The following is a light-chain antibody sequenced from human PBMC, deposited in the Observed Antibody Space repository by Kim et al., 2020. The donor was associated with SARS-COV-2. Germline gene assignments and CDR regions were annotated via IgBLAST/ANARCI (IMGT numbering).Light chain of an antibody. CDR3: QAWDSSTAWV. CDR2: QDS. J-gene: IGLJ3*02. V-gene: IGLV3-1*01. Sequence: SYELTQPPSVSVSPGQTASITCSGDKLGDKYACWYQQKPGQSPVLVIYQDSKRPSGIPERFSSSNSGNTATLTISGTQAMDEADYYCQAWDSSTAWVFGG. CDR1: KLGDKY.